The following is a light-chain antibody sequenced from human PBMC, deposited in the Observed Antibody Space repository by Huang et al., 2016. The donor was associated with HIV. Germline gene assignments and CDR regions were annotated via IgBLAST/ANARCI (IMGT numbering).Light chain of an antibody. J-gene: IGKJ4*01. CDR1: HDITNS. Sequence: DIQMTQSPSSLSTSVGDRVTITCQASHDITNSLNWYQQKPGKAPNLLIYDAVNLQTGVPSRFSGSGSGTDFTFTISDLQPEDIATYYCQQYDDLPLTVGGGTKVEIK. CDR2: DAV. CDR3: QQYDDLPLT. V-gene: IGKV1-33*01.